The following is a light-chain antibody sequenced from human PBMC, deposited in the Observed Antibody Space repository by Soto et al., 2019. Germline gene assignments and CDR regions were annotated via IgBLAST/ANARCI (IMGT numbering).Light chain of an antibody. CDR2: KAS. J-gene: IGKJ1*01. Sequence: DIQMTQSPSTLSASIGDRVTITCRASQNINSWLAWYQQKPWKAPKLLIYKASSLESGVPSTFSGSGSGTEVTLTISSLQPDDLATYYCQYRGSFGQGTKVEIK. CDR3: QYRGS. V-gene: IGKV1-5*03. CDR1: QNINSW.